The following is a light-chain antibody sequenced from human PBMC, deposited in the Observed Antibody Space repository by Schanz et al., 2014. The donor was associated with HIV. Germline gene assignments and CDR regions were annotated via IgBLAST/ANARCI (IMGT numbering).Light chain of an antibody. CDR2: EAS. CDR3: QQYSTKPYT. J-gene: IGKJ2*01. V-gene: IGKV1-5*03. Sequence: DIQMTQSPSTLSASVGDRITITCRASQSISGWLAWYQQKPGEAPNLLISEASTLKSGVPSRFSGSGSGTEFTLTISSLQTDDFATYYCQQYSTKPYTFGQGTKLEIK. CDR1: QSISGW.